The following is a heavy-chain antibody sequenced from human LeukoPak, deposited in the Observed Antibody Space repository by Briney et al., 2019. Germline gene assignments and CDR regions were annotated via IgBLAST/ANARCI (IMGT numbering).Heavy chain of an antibody. D-gene: IGHD3-10*01. V-gene: IGHV4-39*01. CDR2: IYYSGST. J-gene: IGHJ5*02. Sequence: SETLSLTCTVSGGSISSNSYYWGCIRQPPGKGLEWIGSIYYSGSTYYNPSLKSRVTISVDTSKNQFSLKLSSVTAADTAVYYCARQRRITIEFDPWGQGTLVTVSS. CDR3: ARQRRITIEFDP. CDR1: GGSISSNSYY.